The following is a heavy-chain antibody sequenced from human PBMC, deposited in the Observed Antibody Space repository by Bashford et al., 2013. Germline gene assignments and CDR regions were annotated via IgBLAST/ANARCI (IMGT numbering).Heavy chain of an antibody. CDR3: ARYYDFWSGFYRGWFDP. J-gene: IGHJ5*01. V-gene: IGHV4-31*02. Sequence: ISRSXSATGSXPLDLDRQPLRRDRRSGLGTVSNIGXTHYSRPSRSRVSISIDTSKSQFSLKLNSVTAADMAVYFCARYYDFWSGFYRGWFDPWGQGILVTVSS. CDR1: RSXSATGSXP. D-gene: IGHD3-3*01. CDR2: VSNIGXT.